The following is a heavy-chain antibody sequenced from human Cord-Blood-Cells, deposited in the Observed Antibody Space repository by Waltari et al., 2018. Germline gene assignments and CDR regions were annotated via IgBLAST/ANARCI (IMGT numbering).Heavy chain of an antibody. D-gene: IGHD4-4*01. CDR2: NSSRSSNI. CDR3: ARDPVTTVTYYFNY. CDR1: GFTFSSYS. J-gene: IGHJ4*02. V-gene: IGHV3-21*01. Sequence: EVQLVESGGGLVKPGGSLRLSCAASGFTFSSYSMNWVRQAPGKGLEWVSSNSSRSSNIYYAESVKGRFTISGDNAKNPLYLQMNSLRTEDTAVYYCARDPVTTVTYYFNYWGQGTLVTVAS.